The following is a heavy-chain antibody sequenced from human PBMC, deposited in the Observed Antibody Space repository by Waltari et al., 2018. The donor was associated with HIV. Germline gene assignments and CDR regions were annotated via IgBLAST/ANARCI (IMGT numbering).Heavy chain of an antibody. CDR3: VRDLGIVVVQDAFDI. J-gene: IGHJ3*02. D-gene: IGHD2-2*03. CDR2: IWYDGTNK. Sequence: QVQLVESGGGVVQPGRSLRLSCAASGFTFSSYGMLWVRQAPGKGLEWVAVIWYDGTNKYYADSVKGRFTISRDNSKNTLYLQMNSLRAEDTALYYCVRDLGIVVVQDAFDIWGQGTLVTVSS. CDR1: GFTFSSYG. V-gene: IGHV3-33*01.